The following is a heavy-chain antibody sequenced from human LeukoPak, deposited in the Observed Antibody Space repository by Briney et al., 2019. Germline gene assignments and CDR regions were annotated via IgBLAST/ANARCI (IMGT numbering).Heavy chain of an antibody. CDR3: AREGPYSDSSRSRFDY. Sequence: ASVKVSCKASGYTFTNYYIHWVRQAPGQGLEWTGIINPSGGSTSYAQKFQGRVTMTRDTSTSTVYMELSSLRSEDAAVYYCAREGPYSDSSRSRFDYWGQGTLVTVSS. CDR2: INPSGGST. J-gene: IGHJ4*02. CDR1: GYTFTNYY. D-gene: IGHD6-6*01. V-gene: IGHV1-46*01.